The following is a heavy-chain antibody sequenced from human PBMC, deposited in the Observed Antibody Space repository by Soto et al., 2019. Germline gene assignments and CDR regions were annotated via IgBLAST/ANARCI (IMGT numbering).Heavy chain of an antibody. J-gene: IGHJ6*02. D-gene: IGHD1-26*01. CDR3: ASRIVGATSYYYGMDV. CDR1: GVTFSSYA. V-gene: IGHV1-69*06. Sequence: VKVSCNASGVTFSSYAISWVRQSPGQGLEWMGGIIPIFGTANYAQKFQGRVTITADKSTSTAYMEMSSLRSEDTAVYYCASRIVGATSYYYGMDVWGQGTTVTVSS. CDR2: IIPIFGTA.